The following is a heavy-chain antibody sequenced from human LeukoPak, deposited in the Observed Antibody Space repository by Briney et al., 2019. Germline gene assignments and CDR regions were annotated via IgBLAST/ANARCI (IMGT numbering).Heavy chain of an antibody. V-gene: IGHV1-69*04. J-gene: IGHJ5*02. CDR3: ASGIAVAGRSGVDWFDP. CDR1: GGTFSSYA. CDR2: IIPIFGIA. D-gene: IGHD6-19*01. Sequence: SVNVSCKASGGTFSSYAISWVRQAPGQGLEWMGRIIPIFGIANYAQKFQGRVTITADKSTSTAYMELSSLRSEDTAVYYCASGIAVAGRSGVDWFDPWGQGTLVTVSS.